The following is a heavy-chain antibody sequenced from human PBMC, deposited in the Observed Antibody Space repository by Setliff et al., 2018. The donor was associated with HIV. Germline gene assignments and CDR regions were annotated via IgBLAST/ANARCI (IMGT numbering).Heavy chain of an antibody. CDR2: INPSGGGP. CDR1: GYTFTSYY. D-gene: IGHD1-1*01. V-gene: IGHV1-46*01. Sequence: ASVKVSCKASGYTFTSYYMHWVRRAPGQGLEWMGIINPSGGGPTYARKFQGRVTVTRDTSTTTVYMELSGLRSEDTAVYYCARATEAGTIDYWGQGTRVTVSS. CDR3: ARATEAGTIDY. J-gene: IGHJ4*02.